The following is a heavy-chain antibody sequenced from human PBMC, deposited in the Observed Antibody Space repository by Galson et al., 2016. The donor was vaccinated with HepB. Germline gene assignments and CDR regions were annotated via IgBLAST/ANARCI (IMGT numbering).Heavy chain of an antibody. D-gene: IGHD2-2*02. CDR2: INYAGSP. CDR3: AIHTYTRGAFDY. CDR1: GDSIGSSDYY. J-gene: IGHJ4*02. V-gene: IGHV4-39*01. Sequence: SETLSLTCTVSGDSIGSSDYYWGWIRQPPGKGLEWIASINYAGSPYYNPSLKDRVTISVDTSKNQFSLKVSSVTAADTAVYYCAIHTYTRGAFDYWGRGRLVTVSS.